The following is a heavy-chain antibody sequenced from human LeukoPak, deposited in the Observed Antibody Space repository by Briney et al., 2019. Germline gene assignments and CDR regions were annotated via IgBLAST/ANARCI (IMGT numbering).Heavy chain of an antibody. CDR1: GYTFTRYG. J-gene: IGHJ5*02. D-gene: IGHD3-10*01. Sequence: ASVKVSCKASGYTFTRYGISWVRPAPGQGLEWMGWISAYNGNTNYAQKLQGRVTMTTDTSASTAYMELRSLTSDDTAVYYCATAHLNQGFGNWFDPWGQGTLVTVSS. CDR3: ATAHLNQGFGNWFDP. V-gene: IGHV1-18*01. CDR2: ISAYNGNT.